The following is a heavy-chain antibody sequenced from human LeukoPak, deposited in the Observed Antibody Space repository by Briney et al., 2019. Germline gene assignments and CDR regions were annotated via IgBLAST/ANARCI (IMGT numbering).Heavy chain of an antibody. CDR2: ISDSGGRT. J-gene: IGHJ4*02. CDR1: GITLSNYG. Sequence: GSLRLSCAVSGITLSNYGMSWVRQAPGKGLEWVEGISDSGGRTNYADSVKGRFTISRGNPKNTLYLQMNSLRAEDTAVYFCAKRGVVIRVILVGFHKEAYYFDSWGQGALVTVSS. V-gene: IGHV3-23*01. D-gene: IGHD3-22*01. CDR3: AKRGVVIRVILVGFHKEAYYFDS.